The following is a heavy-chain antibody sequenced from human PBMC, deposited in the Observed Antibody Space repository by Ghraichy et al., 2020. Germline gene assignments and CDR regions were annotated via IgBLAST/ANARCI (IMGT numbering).Heavy chain of an antibody. CDR3: ARFNGIRPPTGWFDP. J-gene: IGHJ5*02. CDR2: IYYSGTT. D-gene: IGHD2-8*01. V-gene: IGHV4-39*07. CDR1: GGSISNSNYY. Sequence: PSETLSLTCTVSGGSISNSNYYWAWIRRPPEKGLEWIGSIYYSGTTYYNPSLKSRVTMSVDTSKNHFSLTLPSVTAADTAVYYCARFNGIRPPTGWFDPWGQGTLVTVSS.